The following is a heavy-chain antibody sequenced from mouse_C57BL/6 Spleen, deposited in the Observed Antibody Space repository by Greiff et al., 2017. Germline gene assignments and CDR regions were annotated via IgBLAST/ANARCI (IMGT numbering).Heavy chain of an antibody. CDR3: ARGGKLVPSSSFVY. CDR2: IDPSDSYT. Sequence: QVQLQQPGAELVMPGASVKLSCKASGYTFTSYWMHWVKQRPGQGLEWIGEIDPSDSYTNYNQKFKGKSTLTVDKSSSTAYMQLSSLTSEDSAVYYCARGGKLVPSSSFVYWGQGTTLTVSS. D-gene: IGHD4-1*01. J-gene: IGHJ2*01. CDR1: GYTFTSYW. V-gene: IGHV1-69*01.